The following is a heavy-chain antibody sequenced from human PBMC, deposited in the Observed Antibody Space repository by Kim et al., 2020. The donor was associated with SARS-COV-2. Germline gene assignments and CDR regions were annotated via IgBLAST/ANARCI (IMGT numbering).Heavy chain of an antibody. J-gene: IGHJ6*02. V-gene: IGHV3-33*01. CDR1: GFTFSSYG. CDR2: IWYDGSNK. D-gene: IGHD3-10*01. CDR3: ARGGRRVEFSYGMDV. Sequence: GGSLRLSCAASGFTFSSYGMHWVRQAPGKGLEWVAVIWYDGSNKYYADSVKGRFTISRDNSKNTLYLQMNSLRAEDTAVYYCARGGRRVEFSYGMDVWGQGTTVTVSS.